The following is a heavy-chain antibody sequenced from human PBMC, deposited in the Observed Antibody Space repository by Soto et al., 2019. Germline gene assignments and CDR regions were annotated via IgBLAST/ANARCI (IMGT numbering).Heavy chain of an antibody. D-gene: IGHD2-8*01. Sequence: ASVKVSCKASGYSFTDYHIHWVRQAPGQGLEWLGRINPKSGGTSTAQKFQRWVTMTTDTSISTASMELTRLTSDDTAIYYCARGDSTDCFNGGCTFFYNHDMDVWGQGTTVTVSS. CDR1: GYSFTDYH. V-gene: IGHV1-2*04. CDR2: INPKSGGT. J-gene: IGHJ6*02. CDR3: ARGDSTDCFNGGCTFFYNHDMDV.